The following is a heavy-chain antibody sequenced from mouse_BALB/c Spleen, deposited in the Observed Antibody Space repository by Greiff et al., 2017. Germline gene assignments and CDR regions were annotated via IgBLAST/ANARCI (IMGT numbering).Heavy chain of an antibody. J-gene: IGHJ2*01. D-gene: IGHD2-14*01. CDR1: GFTFSSYA. V-gene: IGHV5-9-1*01. CDR2: ISSGGSYT. CDR3: ARDVRGGFDY. Sequence: DVMLVESGGGLVKPGGSLKLSCAASGFTFSSYAMSWVRQTPEKRLEWVATISSGGSYTYYPDSVKGRFTISRDNAKNTLYLQMSSLRSEDTAMYYCARDVRGGFDYWGQGTTLTVSS.